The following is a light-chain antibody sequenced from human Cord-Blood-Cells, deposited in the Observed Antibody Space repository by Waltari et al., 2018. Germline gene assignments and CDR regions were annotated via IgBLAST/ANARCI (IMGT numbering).Light chain of an antibody. J-gene: IGKJ2*01. CDR1: HSISSY. V-gene: IGKV1-39*01. Sequence: DIQMTHSPSSLSASVGDRVTITCRASHSISSYLNWYQQKPGKAPKLLIYAASSLQSGVPSRFSGSGSVTDFTLTISSLQPEDFATYYCKQSYSTPYTFGQGTKLEIK. CDR3: KQSYSTPYT. CDR2: AAS.